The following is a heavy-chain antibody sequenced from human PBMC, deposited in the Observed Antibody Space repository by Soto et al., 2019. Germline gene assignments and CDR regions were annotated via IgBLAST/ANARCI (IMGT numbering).Heavy chain of an antibody. Sequence: SETLSLTCTVSGGSISSGDYYWSWIRQPPGKGLEWIGYIYYSGTTYYNPSLKSRVSISVDTSTNQFSLDLRSVAAADTAVYNCAKVLEASRNPRLDPWGQETLVTVSS. J-gene: IGHJ5*02. CDR3: AKVLEASRNPRLDP. D-gene: IGHD3-3*01. V-gene: IGHV4-30-4*01. CDR1: GGSISSGDYY. CDR2: IYYSGTT.